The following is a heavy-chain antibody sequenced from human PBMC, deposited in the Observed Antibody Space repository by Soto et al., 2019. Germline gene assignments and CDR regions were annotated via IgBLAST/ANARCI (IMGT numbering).Heavy chain of an antibody. CDR3: ARSDEIAAVFDY. J-gene: IGHJ4*02. CDR1: GGSFSGYY. CDR2: IYYSGST. D-gene: IGHD6-13*01. V-gene: IGHV4-34*09. Sequence: PSETLSLTCAVYGGSFSGYYWSWIRQPPGKGLEWIGSIYYSGSTNYNPSLKSRVTISVDTSKNQFSLKLSSVTAADTAVYYCARSDEIAAVFDYWGQGTLVTVSS.